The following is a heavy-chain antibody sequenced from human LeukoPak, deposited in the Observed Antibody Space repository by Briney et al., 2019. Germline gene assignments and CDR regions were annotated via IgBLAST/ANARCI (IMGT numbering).Heavy chain of an antibody. J-gene: IGHJ6*03. Sequence: ASVKVSCKASGYTFTSHDINWVRQATGQGLEWMGWMNPNSGNTGYAQKFQGRVTMTRNTSISTAYMELSSLRSEDTAVYYCARGPTDSSGWYVNYYYYMDVWGKGTTVTVSS. CDR3: ARGPTDSSGWYVNYYYYMDV. CDR1: GYTFTSHD. D-gene: IGHD6-19*01. V-gene: IGHV1-8*01. CDR2: MNPNSGNT.